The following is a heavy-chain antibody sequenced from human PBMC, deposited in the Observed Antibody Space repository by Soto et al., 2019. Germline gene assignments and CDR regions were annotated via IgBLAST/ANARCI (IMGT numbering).Heavy chain of an antibody. Sequence: EVQLLESGGGLVQPGGSLRLSCAASGFTFNNYAMTWVRQAPGKGLEWVSAISGGGATTSYAGSVKGRFTVPRDGSKNTLYLQMGSLRAEDAALYYCAKGRGGSGSLTPRVDFWGQGTLVTVSS. D-gene: IGHD3-10*01. CDR2: ISGGGATT. CDR1: GFTFNNYA. J-gene: IGHJ4*02. V-gene: IGHV3-23*01. CDR3: AKGRGGSGSLTPRVDF.